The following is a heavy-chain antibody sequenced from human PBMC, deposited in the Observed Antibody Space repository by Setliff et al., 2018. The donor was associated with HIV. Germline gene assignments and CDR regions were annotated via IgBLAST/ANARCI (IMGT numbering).Heavy chain of an antibody. CDR2: MNPNSGNT. J-gene: IGHJ4*02. V-gene: IGHV1-8*01. CDR3: ATANRMVVVGVSTPGWTL. D-gene: IGHD2-21*01. CDR1: GYSFTTFD. Sequence: ASVKVSCKASGYSFTTFDVNWVRQATGQGLEWMGLMNPNSGNTGYAQNFQGRVSMSRNTAITTAYMDLSSLTSEDSAVYYCATANRMVVVGVSTPGWTLWGQVALVTVSS.